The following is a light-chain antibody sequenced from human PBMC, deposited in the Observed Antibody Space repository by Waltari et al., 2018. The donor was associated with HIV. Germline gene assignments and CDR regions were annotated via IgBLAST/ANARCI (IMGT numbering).Light chain of an antibody. CDR2: EVD. CDR1: SSDVGGFYY. J-gene: IGLJ1*01. CDR3: SSYTSGSTPSV. Sequence: QSALTQPASVSGSPGQSISISCTGTSSDVGGFYYVSWYQQSPGKVPQLIIDEVDNRPSGVSHRFSGSESGITTFLTSSGLQADEEADYYCSSYTSGSTPSVFGTGTKVTVL. V-gene: IGLV2-14*01.